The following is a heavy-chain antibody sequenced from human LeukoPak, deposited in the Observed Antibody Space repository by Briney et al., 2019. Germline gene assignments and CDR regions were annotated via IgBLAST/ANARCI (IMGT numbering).Heavy chain of an antibody. CDR2: IFPGGSES. CDR3: ARFSVQNYGVGPDY. D-gene: IGHD4-17*01. J-gene: IGHJ4*02. Sequence: GESLKISCEGSGYTFTSYRIGWVRQVPGKGLEWMGVIFPGGSESRYSPSFQGQVTFSADKSIGTAYLQWNSLEASDTAIYYCARFSVQNYGVGPDYWGQGTLVIVSS. CDR1: GYTFTSYR. V-gene: IGHV5-51*01.